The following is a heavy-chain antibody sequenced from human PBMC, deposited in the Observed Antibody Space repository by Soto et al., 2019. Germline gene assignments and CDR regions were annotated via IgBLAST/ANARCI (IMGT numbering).Heavy chain of an antibody. V-gene: IGHV4-59*01. CDR3: ARRYGGNFDY. Sequence: SGTLSLTCTVSGGSISSYYWSWIRQPPGKGLEWIAYIYYSGSTNYNPSLKSRVSISVDTSKNQFSLKLSSVTAADTAVYYCARRYGGNFDYWGQGTLVTVS. CDR2: IYYSGST. J-gene: IGHJ4*02. CDR1: GGSISSYY. D-gene: IGHD1-26*01.